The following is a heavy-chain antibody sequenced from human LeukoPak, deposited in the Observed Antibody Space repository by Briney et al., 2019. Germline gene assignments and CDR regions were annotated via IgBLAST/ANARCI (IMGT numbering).Heavy chain of an antibody. CDR2: INPSGGNT. J-gene: IGHJ3*02. CDR3: ARIERMACAALSAYDN. D-gene: IGHD2-2*01. CDR1: GYTFTSYY. Sequence: GASVKVSCKASGYTFTSYYMHWVRQAPGQGLEWMGIINPSGGNTSYAQKFQGRVTMTTDTSTSTVYMELSSLRSEDTAVHYCARIERMACAALSAYDNCGQGTLVTVSS. V-gene: IGHV1-46*03.